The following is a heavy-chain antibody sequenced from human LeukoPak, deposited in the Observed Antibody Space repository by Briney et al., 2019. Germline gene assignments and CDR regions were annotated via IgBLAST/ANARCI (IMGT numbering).Heavy chain of an antibody. CDR1: GGSISSSSYY. CDR3: ARQIVRGVIITPIGY. Sequence: SETLSLTCTVPGGSISSSSYYWGWIRQPPGKGLEWIGSIYYSGSTYYNPSLKSRVTISVDTSKKQFSLKLSSVTAADTAVYYCARQIVRGVIITPIGYWGQGTLVTVSS. V-gene: IGHV4-39*01. CDR2: IYYSGST. J-gene: IGHJ4*02. D-gene: IGHD3-10*02.